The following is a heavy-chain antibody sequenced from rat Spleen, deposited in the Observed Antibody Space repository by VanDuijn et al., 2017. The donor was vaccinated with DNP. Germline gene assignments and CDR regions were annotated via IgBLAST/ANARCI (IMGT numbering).Heavy chain of an antibody. CDR3: VRWYNSGYYFDY. J-gene: IGHJ2*01. Sequence: EVRLVESGGGIVQPGRSLKLSCTASGFTFSDYYMAWVRQAPTKGLEWVAYISYDGGSTYYGDSVKGRFTISRANVKSTLYLQMNSLSSEDMATYYCVRWYNSGYYFDYWGQGVMVTVSS. CDR2: ISYDGGST. V-gene: IGHV5-22*01. CDR1: GFTFSDYY. D-gene: IGHD4-3*01.